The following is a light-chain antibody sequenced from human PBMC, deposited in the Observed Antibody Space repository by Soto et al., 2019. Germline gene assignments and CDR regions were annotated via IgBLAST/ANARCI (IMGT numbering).Light chain of an antibody. J-gene: IGLJ1*01. CDR3: SSYTSSSTLYV. CDR2: EVS. Sequence: QSVLPQPASVSGSPGQSITISCTGTNSDVGGYNYVSWYQQHPGKAPKLIIYEVSNRPSGVSNRFSGSKSGNTASLTISGLQAEDESDYYCSSYTSSSTLYVFGTGTKVTVL. CDR1: NSDVGGYNY. V-gene: IGLV2-14*01.